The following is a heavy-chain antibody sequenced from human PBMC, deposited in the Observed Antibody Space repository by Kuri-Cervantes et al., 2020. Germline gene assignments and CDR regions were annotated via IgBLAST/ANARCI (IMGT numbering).Heavy chain of an antibody. CDR2: INHSGST. CDR1: GGSFSGYY. J-gene: IGHJ4*02. Sequence: GSLRLSCAVYGGSFSGYYWSWIRQPPGKGLEWIGEINHSGSTNCNPSLKSRVTISVDTSKNQFSLKLSSVTAADTAVYYCARAARLKGRYHYFDYWGQGTLVTVSS. CDR3: ARAARLKGRYHYFDY. D-gene: IGHD3-16*02. V-gene: IGHV4-34*01.